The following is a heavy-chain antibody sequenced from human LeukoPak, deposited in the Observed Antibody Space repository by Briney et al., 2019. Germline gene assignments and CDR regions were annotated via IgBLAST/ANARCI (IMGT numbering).Heavy chain of an antibody. CDR1: GGSISSYY. CDR2: IYYSGSS. J-gene: IGHJ4*02. V-gene: IGHV4-59*12. Sequence: SETLSLTCTVSGGSISSYYWSWIRQPPGKGLEWIGYIYYSGSSNFNPSLKSRVTISVDTSKNQFSLKLSSVTAADTAVYYCARDVSLVVTATPLDYWGQGTLVTVSS. D-gene: IGHD2-21*02. CDR3: ARDVSLVVTATPLDY.